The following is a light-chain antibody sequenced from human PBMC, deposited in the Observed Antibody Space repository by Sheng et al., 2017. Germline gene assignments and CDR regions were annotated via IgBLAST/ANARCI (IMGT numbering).Light chain of an antibody. J-gene: IGLJ3*02. CDR2: RNN. Sequence: QSVLTQPPSASGTPGQRVTISCSGSSSNIGSNYVYWYQQLPGTAPKLLIYRNNQRPSGVPDRFSGSESGTSASLAISGLRSEDEAGYYCAAWDDSLSGWVFGRGDQADRP. V-gene: IGLV1-47*01. CDR1: SSNIGSNY. CDR3: AAWDDSLSGWV.